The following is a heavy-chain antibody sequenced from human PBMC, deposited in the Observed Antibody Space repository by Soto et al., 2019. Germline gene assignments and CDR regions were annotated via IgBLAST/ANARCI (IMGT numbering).Heavy chain of an antibody. J-gene: IGHJ5*02. Sequence: EVQLLESGGGLVQPGGSLRLSCAASGFTFSSYAMSWVRQAPGKGLEWVSAISGSGGSTYYADSVKGRFTISRDNSKTTLYLQMNSLRAEDTAVYYCAKDLVVVPAAPGWFDPWGQGTLVTVSS. CDR2: ISGSGGST. CDR3: AKDLVVVPAAPGWFDP. CDR1: GFTFSSYA. D-gene: IGHD2-2*01. V-gene: IGHV3-23*01.